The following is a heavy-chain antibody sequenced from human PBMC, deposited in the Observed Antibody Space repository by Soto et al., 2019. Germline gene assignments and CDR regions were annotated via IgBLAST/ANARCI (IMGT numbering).Heavy chain of an antibody. Sequence: GASVKVSCKASGYTFTSYGISWVRQAPGQGLEWMGWISAYNGNTNYAQKLQGRVTMTTDTSTSTAYMELRSLRSDDTAVYYCAAYYDFWRGHNRCYYYGMGVWGQGTTVTVSS. J-gene: IGHJ6*02. D-gene: IGHD3-3*01. CDR1: GYTFTSYG. CDR2: ISAYNGNT. V-gene: IGHV1-18*04. CDR3: AAYYDFWRGHNRCYYYGMGV.